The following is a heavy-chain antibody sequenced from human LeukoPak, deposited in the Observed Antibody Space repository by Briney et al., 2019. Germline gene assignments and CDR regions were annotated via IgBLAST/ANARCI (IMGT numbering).Heavy chain of an antibody. CDR1: GGSISSYY. CDR3: ARGMTYGPGSINDY. CDR2: IYYSGST. J-gene: IGHJ4*02. Sequence: PSETLSLTCTVSGGSISSYYWSWIRQPPGKGLEWIGYIYYSGSTNYNPSLKSRVTISVDTSKNQFSLKLSSVTAADTAVYYCARGMTYGPGSINDYWGQGTLVTVSS. D-gene: IGHD3-10*01. V-gene: IGHV4-59*08.